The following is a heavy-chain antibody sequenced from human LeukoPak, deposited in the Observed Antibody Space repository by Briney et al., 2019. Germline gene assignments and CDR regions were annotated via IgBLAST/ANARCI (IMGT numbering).Heavy chain of an antibody. CDR2: ISSSSSYI. CDR1: GFTFSSYS. D-gene: IGHD5-18*01. J-gene: IGHJ4*02. Sequence: PGGSLRLSCAASGFTFSSYSMNWVRQAPGKGLDWVSSISSSSSYIYYADSVKGRFTISRDNAKNSLYLQMNSLRAEDTAVYYCARDLPRGYSYGLNYFDYRGQGTLVTVSS. V-gene: IGHV3-21*01. CDR3: ARDLPRGYSYGLNYFDY.